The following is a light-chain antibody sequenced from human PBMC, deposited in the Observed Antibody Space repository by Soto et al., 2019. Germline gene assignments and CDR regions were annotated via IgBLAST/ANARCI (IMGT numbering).Light chain of an antibody. CDR2: EGR. CDR3: CSYAGRSTWV. Sequence: QSALTQHASVSGSPGQSITISCTGTSSDVGSYNLVSWYQQHPGKAPKLMIYEGRKRPLGVSNRFSGSKSGNTASLTISGLQAEYEADYYCCSYAGRSTWVFGGGTKLTVL. J-gene: IGLJ2*01. CDR1: SSDVGSYNL. V-gene: IGLV2-23*01.